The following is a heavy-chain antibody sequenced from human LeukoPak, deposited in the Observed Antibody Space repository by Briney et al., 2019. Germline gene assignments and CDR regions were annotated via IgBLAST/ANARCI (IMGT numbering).Heavy chain of an antibody. Sequence: SETLSLTCAVYGGSFSGYYWNWIRQPPGKGLEWIGEINHSGSTTYNRSLKSRVTISLDTSKNQFSLQLSSVTPEDTAVYYCARGSSGWYYFDYWGQGTLVTVSS. V-gene: IGHV4-34*01. CDR2: INHSGST. CDR3: ARGSSGWYYFDY. D-gene: IGHD6-19*01. CDR1: GGSFSGYY. J-gene: IGHJ4*02.